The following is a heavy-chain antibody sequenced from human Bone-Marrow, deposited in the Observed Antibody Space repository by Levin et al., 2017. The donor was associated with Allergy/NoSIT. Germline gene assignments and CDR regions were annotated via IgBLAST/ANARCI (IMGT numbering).Heavy chain of an antibody. D-gene: IGHD3-22*01. CDR2: ISSSGSTI. J-gene: IGHJ1*01. CDR1: GFTFSSYE. Sequence: GGSLRLSCAASGFTFSSYEMNWVRQAPGKGLEWVSYISSSGSTIYYADSVKGRFTISRDNAKNSLYLQMNSLRAEDTAVYYCARAGKTYYYDSSGYEKYFQHWGQGTLVTVSS. V-gene: IGHV3-48*03. CDR3: ARAGKTYYYDSSGYEKYFQH.